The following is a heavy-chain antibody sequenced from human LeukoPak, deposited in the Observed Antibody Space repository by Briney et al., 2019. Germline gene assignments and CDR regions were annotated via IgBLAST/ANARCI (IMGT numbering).Heavy chain of an antibody. Sequence: SETLSLTCTVSGGSINSYYWSWIRQSPGKGLEWIGYIYYSGSTNYNPSLKSRVTISVDTSKNQFSLKLTSVTAADTAVYYCARDSSGWSGWFDPWGQGTLVTVSS. V-gene: IGHV4-59*01. D-gene: IGHD6-19*01. J-gene: IGHJ5*02. CDR3: ARDSSGWSGWFDP. CDR2: IYYSGST. CDR1: GGSINSYY.